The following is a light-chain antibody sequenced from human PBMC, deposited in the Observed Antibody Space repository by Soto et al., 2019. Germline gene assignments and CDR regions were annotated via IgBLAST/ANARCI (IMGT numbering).Light chain of an antibody. V-gene: IGLV1-40*01. CDR2: GNS. Sequence: QSVLTQPPSVSGAPGQRVTISCTGSSSNIGAGYDVHWYQQLPGTAPKLLIYGNSNRPSGVPDRFSGSKSGTSASLAITGLQAEDEADYYSQSYDSSLSGSWVFGGGTLLTVL. CDR1: SSNIGAGYD. CDR3: QSYDSSLSGSWV. J-gene: IGLJ3*02.